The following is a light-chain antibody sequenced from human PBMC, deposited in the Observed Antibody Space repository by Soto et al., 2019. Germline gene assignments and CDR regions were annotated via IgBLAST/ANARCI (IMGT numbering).Light chain of an antibody. CDR3: QQRSSWPET. Sequence: EIVLTQSPATLSLSPGERGALSCRASQSVGGHLAWYQQKPGQPPRLLIYDTFNRATGIPVRFSGSGSETDITLTISRLEPEDFAVYFCQQRSSWPETFGQGTKLEIK. CDR1: QSVGGH. V-gene: IGKV3-11*01. CDR2: DTF. J-gene: IGKJ2*01.